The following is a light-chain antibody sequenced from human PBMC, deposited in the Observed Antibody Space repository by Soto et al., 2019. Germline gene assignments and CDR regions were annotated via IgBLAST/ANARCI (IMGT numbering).Light chain of an antibody. J-gene: IGKJ5*01. V-gene: IGKV1-5*01. Sequence: DIQMTQPPSTLAASVGDRVTITCRASQSISSWVAWYQQKPGKAPKLLIYDASSLKSGVPFRFSGSGSGTEFTLTISSLQPDDFATYYCQQSYSTPITFGQGTRLEI. CDR2: DAS. CDR1: QSISSW. CDR3: QQSYSTPIT.